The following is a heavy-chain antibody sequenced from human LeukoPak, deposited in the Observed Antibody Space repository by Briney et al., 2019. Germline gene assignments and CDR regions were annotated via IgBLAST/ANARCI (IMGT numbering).Heavy chain of an antibody. D-gene: IGHD4-17*01. CDR2: INPSGGST. CDR1: GYTFTSYY. Sequence: GASVKVSCKASGYTFTSYYMHWVRQAPGQGLEWMGIINPSGGSTSYAQKFQGRVTMTRDTSTSTAYMELSRLRSDDTAVYYCARRGGDYSYYFDYWGQGTLVTVSS. J-gene: IGHJ4*02. V-gene: IGHV1-46*01. CDR3: ARRGGDYSYYFDY.